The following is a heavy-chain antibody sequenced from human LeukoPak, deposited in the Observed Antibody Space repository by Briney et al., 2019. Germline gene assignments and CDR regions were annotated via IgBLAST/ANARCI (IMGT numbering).Heavy chain of an antibody. CDR3: AKDGDYYGSGSSHIDY. CDR2: ISYDGSNK. CDR1: GFTFSSYG. J-gene: IGHJ4*02. V-gene: IGHV3-30*18. D-gene: IGHD3-10*01. Sequence: PGRSLRLSCAASGFTFSSYGIHWVRQAPGKGLEWVAVISYDGSNKYYGDSVKGRFTISRDNSKNTLYLQMNSLRAEDTAVYYCAKDGDYYGSGSSHIDYWGQGALVTVSS.